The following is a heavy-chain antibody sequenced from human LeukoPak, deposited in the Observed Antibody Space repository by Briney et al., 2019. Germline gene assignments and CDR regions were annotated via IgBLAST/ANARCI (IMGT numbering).Heavy chain of an antibody. CDR1: GGSISSYY. J-gene: IGHJ2*01. D-gene: IGHD6-25*01. CDR2: IYYSGSA. V-gene: IGHV4-59*08. CDR3: ARQGGGFWYFDL. Sequence: TSETLSLTCTVSGGSISSYYWSWIRQPPGKGLEWIGYIYYSGSANYNPSLKSRVTISVDTSKNQFSLKLSSVTAADTAVYYCARQGGGFWYFDLWGRGTLVTVSS.